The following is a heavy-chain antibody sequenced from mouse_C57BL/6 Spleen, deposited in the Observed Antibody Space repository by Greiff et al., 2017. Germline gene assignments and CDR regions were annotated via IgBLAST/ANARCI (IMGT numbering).Heavy chain of an antibody. V-gene: IGHV1-69*01. CDR3: AKGDNYGYFDV. Sequence: VQLQQPGAELVMPGASVKLSCKASGYTFTSYWMHWVKQRPGQGLEWIGEIDPSDSYTNYNQKFKGKSTLTVDKSSSTAYMQLSSLTSEDSAVYYCAKGDNYGYFDVWGTGTTVTVSS. CDR2: IDPSDSYT. CDR1: GYTFTSYW. J-gene: IGHJ1*03.